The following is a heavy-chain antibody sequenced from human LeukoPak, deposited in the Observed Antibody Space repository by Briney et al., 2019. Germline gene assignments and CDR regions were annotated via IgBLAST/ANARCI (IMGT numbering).Heavy chain of an antibody. Sequence: PGGSLRLSCAASGFTFSSYAMSWVRQAPGKGLEWVSAISGSGGSTYYADSVKGRLTISRDNSKNTLYLQMNSLRAEDTAVYYCAKISVHSSGWSYIDYWGQGTLVTVSS. J-gene: IGHJ4*02. D-gene: IGHD6-19*01. CDR2: ISGSGGST. V-gene: IGHV3-23*01. CDR1: GFTFSSYA. CDR3: AKISVHSSGWSYIDY.